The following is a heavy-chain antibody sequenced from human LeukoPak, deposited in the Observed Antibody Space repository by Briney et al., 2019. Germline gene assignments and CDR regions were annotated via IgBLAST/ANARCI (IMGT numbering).Heavy chain of an antibody. CDR3: ARDGTTVTTRDWFDP. CDR2: INHSGST. V-gene: IGHV4-39*07. CDR1: GGSISSSSYY. Sequence: SETLSLTCTVSGGSISSSSYYWSWIRQPPGKGLEWIGEINHSGSTNYNPSLKSRVTISVDTSKNQFSLKLSSVTAADTAVYYCARDGTTVTTRDWFDPWGQGTLVTVSS. D-gene: IGHD4-17*01. J-gene: IGHJ5*02.